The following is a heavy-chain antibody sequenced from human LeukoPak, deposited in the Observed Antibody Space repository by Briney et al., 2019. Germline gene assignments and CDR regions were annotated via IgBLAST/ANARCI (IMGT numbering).Heavy chain of an antibody. CDR3: ATVNSGVVTGFSHPIYYYYYYGMDV. J-gene: IGHJ6*02. CDR1: GHTLTELS. CDR2: FDPEDGET. Sequence: GASVKVSCKVSGHTLTELSMHWVRQAPGKGLGWMGGFDPEDGETIYAQKFQGRVTMTEDTSTDTAYMELSSLRSEDTAVYYCATVNSGVVTGFSHPIYYYYYYGMDVWGQGTTVTVSS. D-gene: IGHD4-23*01. V-gene: IGHV1-24*01.